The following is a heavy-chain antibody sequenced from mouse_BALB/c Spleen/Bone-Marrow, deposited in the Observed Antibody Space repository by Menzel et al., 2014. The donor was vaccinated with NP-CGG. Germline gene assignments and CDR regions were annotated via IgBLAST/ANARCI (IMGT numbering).Heavy chain of an antibody. V-gene: IGHV14-3*02. CDR3: ATIMTDWYCDV. CDR2: IVPANGNT. CDR1: GFNIKDTY. J-gene: IGHJ1*01. Sequence: VQLQQSAAELVKPWASVTLSCTASGFNIKDTYLYWVKRRPGQSLAWIGWIVPANGNTKYDPNFQRKATLTADTSTNTAYLQLSSLTSEDTAVYYCATIMTDWYCDVWGAGTTVNVSS.